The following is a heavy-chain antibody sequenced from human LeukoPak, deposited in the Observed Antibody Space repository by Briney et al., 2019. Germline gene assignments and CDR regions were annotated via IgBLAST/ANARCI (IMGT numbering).Heavy chain of an antibody. CDR3: ARGPVAVAGTAPFDY. J-gene: IGHJ4*02. V-gene: IGHV3-64*01. D-gene: IGHD6-19*01. CDR1: GFTFSSYA. Sequence: PGGSLRLSCGASGFTFSSYALHWVRLAPGKGLEYVSAISSNGGSTYYANSVKGRFTISRDDSKNTLYLQMGSLRDEDMGVYYCARGPVAVAGTAPFDYWGQGTLVTVSS. CDR2: ISSNGGST.